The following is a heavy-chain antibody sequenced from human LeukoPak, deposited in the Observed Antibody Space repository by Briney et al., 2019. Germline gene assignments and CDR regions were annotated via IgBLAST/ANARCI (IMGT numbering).Heavy chain of an antibody. J-gene: IGHJ4*02. CDR1: GYTFTSYA. Sequence: ASVKVSCKASGYTFTSYAMNWVRQAPGQGLEWMGWINTNTGNPTYAQGFTGRFVFSLDTSVSTAYLQISSLKAEDTAVYYCARDGSGSYLVAPALDYWGQGTLVTVSS. CDR2: INTNTGNP. V-gene: IGHV7-4-1*02. CDR3: ARDGSGSYLVAPALDY. D-gene: IGHD1-26*01.